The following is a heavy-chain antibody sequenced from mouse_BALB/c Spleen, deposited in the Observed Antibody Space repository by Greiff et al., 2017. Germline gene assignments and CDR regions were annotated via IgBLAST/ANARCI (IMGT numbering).Heavy chain of an antibody. CDR1: GFNIKDYY. J-gene: IGHJ4*01. Sequence: EVLLQESGAELVRSGASVKLSCTASGFNIKDYYMHWVKQRPEQGLEWIGWIDPENGDTEYAPKFQGKATMTADTSSNTAYLQLSSLTSEDTAVYYCNAWYAMDYWGQGTSVTVSS. V-gene: IGHV14-4*02. CDR3: NAWYAMDY. CDR2: IDPENGDT.